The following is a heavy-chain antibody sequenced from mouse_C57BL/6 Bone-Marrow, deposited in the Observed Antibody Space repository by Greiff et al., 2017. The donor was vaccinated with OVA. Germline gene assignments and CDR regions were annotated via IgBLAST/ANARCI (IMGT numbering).Heavy chain of an antibody. CDR3: ARSDYYGSSYDAMDY. CDR2: IYPGSGNT. J-gene: IGHJ4*01. Sequence: VKLVESGAELVRPGASVKLSCKASGYTFTDYYINWVKQRPGQGLEWIARIYPGSGNTYYNEKFKGKATLTAEKSSSTVYKQLSSLTSEDSAVYFCARSDYYGSSYDAMDYWGQGTSVTVSS. D-gene: IGHD1-1*01. V-gene: IGHV1-76*01. CDR1: GYTFTDYY.